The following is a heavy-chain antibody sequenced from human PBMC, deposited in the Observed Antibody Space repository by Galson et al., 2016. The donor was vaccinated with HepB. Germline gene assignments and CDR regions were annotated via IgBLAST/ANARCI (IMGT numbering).Heavy chain of an antibody. CDR3: ARDLTMVTTGWFDP. J-gene: IGHJ5*02. CDR2: IYYSGST. Sequence: SETLSLTCTVSGGSISSSTYYWGWIRQPPGKGLEWIGSIYYSGSTYYNPSLKSRVTISVDTSKNQFSLKLSSVTAADTAVYYCARDLTMVTTGWFDPWGQGTLVTVSS. D-gene: IGHD5-18*01. CDR1: GGSISSSTYY. V-gene: IGHV4-39*07.